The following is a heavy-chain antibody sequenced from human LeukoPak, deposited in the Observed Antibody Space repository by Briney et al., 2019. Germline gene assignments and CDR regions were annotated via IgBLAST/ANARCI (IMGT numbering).Heavy chain of an antibody. CDR3: AQRGRGAAAAFDY. Sequence: GGSLRLSCAASGFTFSSYAMSWVRQAPGKGLEWVSAISGSGGSTYYADSVKGRFTISRNNSKNTLYLQINSGRAEDTAVYYCAQRGRGAAAAFDYWGQGTLVTVSS. J-gene: IGHJ4*02. CDR2: ISGSGGST. CDR1: GFTFSSYA. D-gene: IGHD6-13*01. V-gene: IGHV3-23*01.